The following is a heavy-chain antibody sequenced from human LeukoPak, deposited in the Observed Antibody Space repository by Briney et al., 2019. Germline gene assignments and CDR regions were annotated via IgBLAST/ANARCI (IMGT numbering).Heavy chain of an antibody. CDR2: ISSSSSYI. CDR1: GFTFSSYS. V-gene: IGHV3-21*01. CDR3: AREYSVVPAAPDAFDI. D-gene: IGHD2-2*01. J-gene: IGHJ3*02. Sequence: GGSLRLSCAASGFTFSSYSMNWVRQAPGKGLEWVSSISSSSSYIYYADSVKGRFTISRDNAKNSLYLQMNSLRAEDTAVYYCAREYSVVPAAPDAFDIWGRGTMVTVSS.